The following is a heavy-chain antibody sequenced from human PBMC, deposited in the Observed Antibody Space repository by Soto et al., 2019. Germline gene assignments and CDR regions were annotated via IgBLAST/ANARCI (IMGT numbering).Heavy chain of an antibody. J-gene: IGHJ4*02. V-gene: IGHV4-30-2*01. CDR1: GGSISSGGYS. Sequence: SETLSLTCAVSGGSISSGGYSWSWIRQPPGKGLEWIGYVYHSGSTYYNPSLKSRVTISVDRSKNQFSLKLSSVTAAVTAVYYCARGRGDYDYWGQGTLVTVSS. D-gene: IGHD4-17*01. CDR2: VYHSGST. CDR3: ARGRGDYDY.